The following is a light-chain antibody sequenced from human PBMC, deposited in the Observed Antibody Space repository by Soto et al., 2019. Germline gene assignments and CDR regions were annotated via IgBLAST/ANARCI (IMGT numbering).Light chain of an antibody. J-gene: IGLJ1*01. CDR2: EVN. V-gene: IGLV2-14*01. Sequence: QSALTQPASVSGSPGQSITISCTGTSSDVGGYNYVSWYQQHPGNAPRLMIYEVNNRPSGVPNRFSGSKSGNTASLTISGLQAEDEADYYCSSKTSSRTPFVFGTGTKVTGL. CDR1: SSDVGGYNY. CDR3: SSKTSSRTPFV.